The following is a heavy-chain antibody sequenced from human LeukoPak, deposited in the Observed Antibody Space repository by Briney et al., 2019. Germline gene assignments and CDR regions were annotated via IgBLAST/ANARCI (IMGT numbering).Heavy chain of an antibody. D-gene: IGHD5-18*01. Sequence: SQTLSLTCTVPGGSISSGGYYWSWIRQPPGKGLEWIGYIYYSGSTNYNPSLKSRVTMSVDTSKNQFSLKLSSVTAADTAVYYCARRGGYTYVDVWGQGTTVTVSS. V-gene: IGHV4-61*08. CDR2: IYYSGST. J-gene: IGHJ6*02. CDR3: ARRGGYTYVDV. CDR1: GGSISSGGYY.